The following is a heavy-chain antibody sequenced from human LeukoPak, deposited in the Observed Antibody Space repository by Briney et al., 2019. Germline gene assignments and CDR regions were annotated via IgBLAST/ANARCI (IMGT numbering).Heavy chain of an antibody. J-gene: IGHJ5*02. D-gene: IGHD2-21*02. V-gene: IGHV4-39*01. CDR1: GGSVSSSSYY. Sequence: SETLSLTCTVSGGSVSSSSYYWGWIRQPPGKGLEWIGSIYYSGSTYYNPSLKSRVTISGDTSKNQFSLKVNSVTAADTAVYYCARHTLVTSISTYNWFDPWGQGTLVTVSS. CDR3: ARHTLVTSISTYNWFDP. CDR2: IYYSGST.